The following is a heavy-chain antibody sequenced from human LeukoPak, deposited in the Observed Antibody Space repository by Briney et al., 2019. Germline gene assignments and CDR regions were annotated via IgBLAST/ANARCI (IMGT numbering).Heavy chain of an antibody. D-gene: IGHD4-11*01. J-gene: IGHJ4*02. CDR1: GFTSSSYA. V-gene: IGHV3-23*01. CDR3: AKDPFSTPTTVTTDY. CDR2: ISGSGGST. Sequence: GGSLRLSCAASGFTSSSYAMSWVRQAPGKGLEWVSAISGSGGSTYYADSVKGRFTISRDNSKNTLYLQMNSLRAEDTAVYYCAKDPFSTPTTVTTDYWGQGTLVTVSS.